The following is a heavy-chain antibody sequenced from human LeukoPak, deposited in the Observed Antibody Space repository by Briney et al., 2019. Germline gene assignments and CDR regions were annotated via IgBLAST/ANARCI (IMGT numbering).Heavy chain of an antibody. CDR3: ARDGYSAIGNNYYYYGMDV. V-gene: IGHV1-18*01. J-gene: IGHJ6*02. CDR1: GYTFTSYG. CDR2: ISAYNGNT. D-gene: IGHD2-2*01. Sequence: ASVKVSCKASGYTFTSYGISWVRQAPGQGLEWMGWISAYNGNTNYAQKLQGRVTMTTDTSTSTAYMELRSPRSDDTAVYYCARDGYSAIGNNYYYYGMDVWGQGTTVTVSS.